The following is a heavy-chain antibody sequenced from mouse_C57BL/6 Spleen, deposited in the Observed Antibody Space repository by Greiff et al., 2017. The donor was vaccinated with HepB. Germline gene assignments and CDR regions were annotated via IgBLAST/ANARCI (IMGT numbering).Heavy chain of an antibody. CDR1: GYTFTDYE. CDR3: TRRKEYYYGSSYYFDD. V-gene: IGHV1-15*01. Sequence: QVQLQQSGAELVRPGASVTLSCKASGYTFTDYEMHWVKQTPVHGLEWIGAIDPETGGTAYNQKFKGKAILTADKSSSTAYMELRSLTSEDSAVYYCTRRKEYYYGSSYYFDDWGQGTTRTVSS. J-gene: IGHJ2*01. D-gene: IGHD1-1*01. CDR2: IDPETGGT.